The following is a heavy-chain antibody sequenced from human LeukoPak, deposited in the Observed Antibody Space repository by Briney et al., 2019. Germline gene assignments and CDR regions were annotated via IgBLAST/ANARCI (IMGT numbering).Heavy chain of an antibody. Sequence: PSETLSLTCAVYDGSFSGYYWSWIRQPPGKGLEWIGEINHSGSTNYNPSLKSRVTISVDTSKNQFSLKLSSVTAADTAVYYCARGREELVVPAYYFDYWGQGTLVTVSS. V-gene: IGHV4-34*01. D-gene: IGHD2-2*01. J-gene: IGHJ4*02. CDR2: INHSGST. CDR1: DGSFSGYY. CDR3: ARGREELVVPAYYFDY.